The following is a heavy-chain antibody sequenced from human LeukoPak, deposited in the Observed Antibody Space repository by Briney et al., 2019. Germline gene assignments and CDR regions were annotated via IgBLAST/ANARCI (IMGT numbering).Heavy chain of an antibody. V-gene: IGHV3-20*04. J-gene: IGHJ4*02. CDR1: GFTFDDYG. CDR3: AREPKRGVSDY. D-gene: IGHD3-10*01. CDR2: IDRNGDST. Sequence: RPGGSLRLSCAASGFTFDDYGMSWVRQAPGKGLEWVSGIDRNGDSTGYADSVEGRFTISRDNAKNSLYLQMNSLRAEDTAVYYCAREPKRGVSDYWGQGTLVTVSS.